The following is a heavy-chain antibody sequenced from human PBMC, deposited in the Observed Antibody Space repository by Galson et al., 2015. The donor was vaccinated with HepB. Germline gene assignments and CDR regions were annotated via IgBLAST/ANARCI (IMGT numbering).Heavy chain of an antibody. CDR2: ISSSGTGI. Sequence: SLRLSCAASGLTFGGCSMNWVRQAPGEGLEWVSYISSSGTGIHYADSVKGRFTISRDNAKNSLYLQMNSLRDEDTAVYHCARATYGGWNGFDYWGQGTLVTVSS. J-gene: IGHJ4*02. D-gene: IGHD4/OR15-4a*01. CDR1: GLTFGGCS. V-gene: IGHV3-48*02. CDR3: ARATYGGWNGFDY.